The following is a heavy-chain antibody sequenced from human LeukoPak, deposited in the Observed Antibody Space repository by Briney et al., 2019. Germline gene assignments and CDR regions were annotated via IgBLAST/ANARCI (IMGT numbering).Heavy chain of an antibody. D-gene: IGHD6-13*01. Sequence: PGGSLRLSCAASGFTFSSYGMHWVRQAPGKGLEWVAVISYDGSDKYYVESVKGRFTISRDNSKNTLYLQMNSLRAEDTAVYYCAKDKIGPTGDSSSYSFDYWGQGTLVTVSS. CDR1: GFTFSSYG. J-gene: IGHJ4*02. CDR3: AKDKIGPTGDSSSYSFDY. V-gene: IGHV3-30*18. CDR2: ISYDGSDK.